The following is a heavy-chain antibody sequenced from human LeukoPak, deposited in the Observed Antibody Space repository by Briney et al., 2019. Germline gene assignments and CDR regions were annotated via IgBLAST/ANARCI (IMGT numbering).Heavy chain of an antibody. V-gene: IGHV1-69*01. CDR3: ASSPQYDFWSGYFDY. Sequence: ASVKVSCKASGGTFSSYAISWVRQAPGQGLEWMGGIIPIFGTANYAQKFQGRVTITADESTSTAYMELSSLRSEDTAVYYCASSPQYDFWSGYFDYWGQGTLVTVSS. D-gene: IGHD3-3*01. J-gene: IGHJ4*02. CDR1: GGTFSSYA. CDR2: IIPIFGTA.